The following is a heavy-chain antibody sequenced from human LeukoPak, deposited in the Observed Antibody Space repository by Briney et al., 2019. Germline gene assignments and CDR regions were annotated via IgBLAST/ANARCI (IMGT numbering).Heavy chain of an antibody. CDR3: AKVKSNYDFWSGFDY. D-gene: IGHD3-3*01. CDR1: GFTFSSYG. V-gene: IGHV3-30*02. Sequence: GGSLRLSCAASGFTFSSYGMHWVRQAPGKGLEWVAFIRYDGSNKYYADSVKGRFTISRDNSKNTLYLQMNSLRAEDTAVYYCAKVKSNYDFWSGFDYWGQGTLVTVSS. J-gene: IGHJ4*02. CDR2: IRYDGSNK.